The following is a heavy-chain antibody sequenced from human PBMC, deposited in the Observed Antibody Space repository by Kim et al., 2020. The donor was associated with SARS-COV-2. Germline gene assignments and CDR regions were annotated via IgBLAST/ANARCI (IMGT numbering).Heavy chain of an antibody. CDR2: ISYDGSNK. D-gene: IGHD6-13*01. CDR3: ARLGVAAASDAFDI. J-gene: IGHJ3*02. CDR1: GFTFSSYA. V-gene: IGHV3-30-3*01. Sequence: GGSLRLSCAASGFTFSSYAMHWVRQAPGKGLEWVAVISYDGSNKYYADSVKGRFTISRDNSKNTLYLQMNSLRAEDTAVYYCARLGVAAASDAFDIWGQGTMVTVSS.